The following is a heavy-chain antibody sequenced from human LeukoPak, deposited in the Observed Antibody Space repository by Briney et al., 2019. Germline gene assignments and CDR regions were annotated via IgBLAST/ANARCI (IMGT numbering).Heavy chain of an antibody. CDR2: IYYSGST. Sequence: SETLSLTCTVSGGSISSYYWSWIRQPPGKGLEWIGYIYYSGSTNYNPSLKSRVTISVDTSKNQFSLKLSSVTAADTAVYYCAKGKWGLTINNFDVWGQGTMVTVSS. J-gene: IGHJ3*01. CDR3: AKGKWGLTINNFDV. D-gene: IGHD3-9*01. V-gene: IGHV4-59*01. CDR1: GGSISSYY.